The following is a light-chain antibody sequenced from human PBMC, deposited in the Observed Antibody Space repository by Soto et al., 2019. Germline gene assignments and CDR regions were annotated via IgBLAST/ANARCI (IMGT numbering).Light chain of an antibody. Sequence: DIQMTQSPSSLSASVGDRATITCRASQGISNFLAWYQQKPGQVPKLLIYGASTLQSGVPSRVGGSGSGTGFALTTSSLQPEDVATSYCQEYNSAPLTFGGGTKVEIK. CDR3: QEYNSAPLT. V-gene: IGKV1-27*01. CDR2: GAS. CDR1: QGISNF. J-gene: IGKJ4*01.